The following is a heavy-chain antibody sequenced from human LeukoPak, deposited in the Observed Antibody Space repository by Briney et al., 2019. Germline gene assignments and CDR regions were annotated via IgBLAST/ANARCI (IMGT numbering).Heavy chain of an antibody. D-gene: IGHD5-24*01. CDR1: GGSISSYY. J-gene: IGHJ3*02. V-gene: IGHV4-59*01. CDR3: ARDEGKWPQFQWAFDI. CDR2: IYYSGST. Sequence: KTSETLSLTCTVSGGSISSYYWSWIRQPPGKGLEWIGNIYYSGSTNYNPSLKSRVTISVDTSKNQFSLKLSSVTAADTAVYYCARDEGKWPQFQWAFDIWGQGTMVTVSS.